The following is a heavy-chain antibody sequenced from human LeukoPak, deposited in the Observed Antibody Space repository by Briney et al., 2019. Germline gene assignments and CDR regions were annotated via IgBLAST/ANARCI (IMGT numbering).Heavy chain of an antibody. J-gene: IGHJ4*02. D-gene: IGHD3-22*01. CDR3: ARGAEYDSSGNFDY. CDR2: IYSGGST. CDR1: GFTFSSYS. V-gene: IGHV3-66*01. Sequence: PGGSLRLSCAASGFTFSSYSMNWVRQAPGKGLEWVSVIYSGGSTYYADSVKGRFTISRDNSKNTLYLQMNSLRAEDTAVYYCARGAEYDSSGNFDYWGQGTLVTVSS.